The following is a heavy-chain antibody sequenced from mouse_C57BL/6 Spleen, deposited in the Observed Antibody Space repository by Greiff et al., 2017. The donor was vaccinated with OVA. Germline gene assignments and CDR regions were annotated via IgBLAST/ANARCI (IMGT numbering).Heavy chain of an antibody. CDR1: GYTFTTYP. Sequence: QVQLKESGAELVKPGASVKMSCKASGYTFTTYPIEWMKQNHGKSLEWIGNFHPYNDDTKYNEKFKGKATLTVEKSSSTVYLELSRLTSDDSAVYYCARGAYYSNPYYFDYWGQGTTLTVSS. D-gene: IGHD2-5*01. J-gene: IGHJ2*01. V-gene: IGHV1-47*01. CDR2: FHPYNDDT. CDR3: ARGAYYSNPYYFDY.